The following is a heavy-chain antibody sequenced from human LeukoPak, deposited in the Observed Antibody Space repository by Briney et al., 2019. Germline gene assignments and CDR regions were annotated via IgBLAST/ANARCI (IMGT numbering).Heavy chain of an antibody. V-gene: IGHV4-39*01. J-gene: IGHJ4*02. D-gene: IGHD3-9*01. Sequence: SETLSLTCIVTGGSISSSSYYWGWSRQPPGKVLEWIGSSYYSGSTYYNPSLKSRVTISVDTSTNQFSLKLSSVTAADTAVYYCASQPYYDILTGYSHFDFWGQGTLVTVSS. CDR1: GGSISSSSYY. CDR2: SYYSGST. CDR3: ASQPYYDILTGYSHFDF.